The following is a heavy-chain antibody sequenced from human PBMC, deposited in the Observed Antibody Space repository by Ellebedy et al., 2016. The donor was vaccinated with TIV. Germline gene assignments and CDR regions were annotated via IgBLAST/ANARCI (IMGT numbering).Heavy chain of an antibody. CDR2: INPKTDDS. D-gene: IGHD2-2*01. CDR3: SRGGSVPASLPSDF. Sequence: AASVKVSCKASGYSFPAYYVHWVRQAPGHGLEWLGWINPKTDDSHYAPKFQGRVTMSTDTSITTVNLEPGRVRSDDTAAYYCSRGGSVPASLPSDFWGQGTLVTVSS. V-gene: IGHV1-2*02. CDR1: GYSFPAYY. J-gene: IGHJ4*02.